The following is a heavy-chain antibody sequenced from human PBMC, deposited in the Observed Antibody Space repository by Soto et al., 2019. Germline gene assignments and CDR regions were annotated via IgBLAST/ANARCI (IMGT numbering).Heavy chain of an antibody. CDR2: IYHSGST. V-gene: IGHV4-30-2*01. CDR1: GGSISSGGYS. J-gene: IGHJ4*02. Sequence: QLQLQESGSGLVKPSQTLSLTCAVSGGSISSGGYSWSWIRQPPGKGLEWIGYIYHSGSTYYNPSLKSRVTISVDRYKNKCSLKLSSVPAADTAVYYCAGGIAARPLGYWGQGTLVTVSS. CDR3: AGGIAARPLGY. D-gene: IGHD6-6*01.